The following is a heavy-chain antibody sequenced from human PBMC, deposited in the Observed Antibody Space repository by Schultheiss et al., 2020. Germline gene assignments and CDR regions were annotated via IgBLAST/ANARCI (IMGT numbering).Heavy chain of an antibody. CDR2: ISYDGRNK. CDR1: GFTFSSYD. V-gene: IGHV3-30*18. J-gene: IGHJ3*02. Sequence: GGSLRLSCAASGFTFSSYDMHWVRQATGKGLEWVAVISYDGRNKYYADSVKGRFTISRDNSKNTLYLQMNSLRAEDTAVYYCAKDRLMGRYTRGVFDIWGQGTMVTVSS. CDR3: AKDRLMGRYTRGVFDI. D-gene: IGHD5-18*01.